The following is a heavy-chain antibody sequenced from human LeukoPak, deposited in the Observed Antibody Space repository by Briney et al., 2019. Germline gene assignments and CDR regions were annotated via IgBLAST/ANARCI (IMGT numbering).Heavy chain of an antibody. CDR2: ISASGGTT. CDR3: AKPARTDYADY. Sequence: GGTLRLSCAASGFTFSSYGISWVRQAPGKGLEWVSAISASGGTTYYADSVKGHFTISRDNSKNTLYLQMNSLRAEDTAVYYCAKPARTDYADYWGQGTLVTVSS. J-gene: IGHJ4*02. D-gene: IGHD1-14*01. V-gene: IGHV3-23*01. CDR1: GFTFSSYG.